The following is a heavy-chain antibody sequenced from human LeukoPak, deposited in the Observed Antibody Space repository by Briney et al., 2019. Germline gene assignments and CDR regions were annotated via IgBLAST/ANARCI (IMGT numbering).Heavy chain of an antibody. CDR1: GDPISGYY. J-gene: IGHJ4*02. CDR3: ARSGRGAAGTRYISDF. V-gene: IGHV4-59*01. CDR2: VFSSGTT. Sequence: KPSETLSLPCTVSGDPISGYYWSWIRQPPGKGLEGIGYVFSSGTTNYNTSLKGRVTLLIDTSKNQFSLELSSVTAADTAVYYCARSGRGAAGTRYISDFWGQGTLVTVSS. D-gene: IGHD6-13*01.